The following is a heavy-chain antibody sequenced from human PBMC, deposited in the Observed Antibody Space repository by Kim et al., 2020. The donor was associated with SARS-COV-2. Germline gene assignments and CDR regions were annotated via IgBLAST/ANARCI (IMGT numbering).Heavy chain of an antibody. CDR1: GFTFSDHY. D-gene: IGHD1-26*01. CDR2: IRNKAKSYTT. J-gene: IGHJ4*02. CDR3: ARRLLGSTRGLPFDY. Sequence: VGSLRLSCSASGFTFSDHYMDWVRQAPGKGLEWVGRIRNKAKSYTTEYAASVKGRFTISRDDSKNSLYLQMNSLKTEDTAVYYCARRLLGSTRGLPFDYWGQGTLVTVSS. V-gene: IGHV3-72*01.